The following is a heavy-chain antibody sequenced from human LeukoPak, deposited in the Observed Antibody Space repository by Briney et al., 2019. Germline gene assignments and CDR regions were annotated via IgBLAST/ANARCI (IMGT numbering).Heavy chain of an antibody. CDR1: GFTVSNNY. V-gene: IGHV3-66*01. Sequence: PGGSLRLSCEASGFTVSNNYMSWVRQAPGKGLEWVSLIYSDGSTYYPDSVKGRFTTSRDNSKNTLYLQMNSLRAEDTAVYYCAGYASGTYYNVYWGQGTLVTVSS. D-gene: IGHD3-10*01. CDR3: AGYASGTYYNVY. CDR2: IYSDGST. J-gene: IGHJ4*02.